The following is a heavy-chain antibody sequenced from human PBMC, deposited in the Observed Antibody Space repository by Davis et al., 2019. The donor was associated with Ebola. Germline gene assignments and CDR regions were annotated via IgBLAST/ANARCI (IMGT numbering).Heavy chain of an antibody. D-gene: IGHD2-2*01. V-gene: IGHV3-15*01. CDR1: GFTFTNAW. CDR3: FREACSRSSCYNDY. Sequence: PGGSLRLSCAASGFTFTNAWMSWVRQAPGKGLEWVGRIKSKTDGGTTDYAAPVKGRFTISRDDSKNMLYLQLNSLKTEDTAVYYCFREACSRSSCYNDYWGQGTLVTVSS. CDR2: IKSKTDGGTT. J-gene: IGHJ4*02.